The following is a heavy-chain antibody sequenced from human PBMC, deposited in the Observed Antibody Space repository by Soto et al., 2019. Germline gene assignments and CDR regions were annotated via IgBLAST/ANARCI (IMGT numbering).Heavy chain of an antibody. J-gene: IGHJ6*02. CDR3: AMRPPAQGYYYYGMDV. CDR1: GGTFSSYA. V-gene: IGHV1-69*01. CDR2: IIPIFGTA. Sequence: QVQLVQSGAEVKKPGSSVKVSCKASGGTFSSYAISWVRQAPGQGLEWLGGIIPIFGTANYAQKFQGRVTITADESTSTAYMELSSLRSEDTAVYYCAMRPPAQGYYYYGMDVWGQGTTVTVSS.